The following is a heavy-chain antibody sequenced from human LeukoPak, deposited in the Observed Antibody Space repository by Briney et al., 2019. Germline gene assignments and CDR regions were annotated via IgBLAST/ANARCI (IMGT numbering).Heavy chain of an antibody. CDR3: ARGTTDAY. J-gene: IGHJ4*02. CDR1: GSTFTSYY. CDR2: INPSGGST. V-gene: IGHV1-46*01. D-gene: IGHD2/OR15-2a*01. Sequence: ASVKVSCKASGSTFTSYYIDWVRQAPAQGLEWMGVINPSGGSTRYAQKFQGRVTMTGDPSTRTVYMELSSLTSDDTAVYYCARGTTDAYWGQGTPVTVSS.